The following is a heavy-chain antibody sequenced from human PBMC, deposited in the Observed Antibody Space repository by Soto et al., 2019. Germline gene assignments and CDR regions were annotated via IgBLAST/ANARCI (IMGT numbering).Heavy chain of an antibody. J-gene: IGHJ5*02. CDR2: IYYSGTT. CDR1: GGSISSDDYY. CDR3: ARDLGYFGSGGEGSFDT. Sequence: SETLSLTCTVSGGSISSDDYYWSWIRQPPGKGLEWIGYIYYSGTTYYNPSLKSRVSISIDTSKNQFSLKLNSVTVADTAVYYCARDLGYFGSGGEGSFDTWGQGTLVTVSS. D-gene: IGHD3-10*01. V-gene: IGHV4-30-4*01.